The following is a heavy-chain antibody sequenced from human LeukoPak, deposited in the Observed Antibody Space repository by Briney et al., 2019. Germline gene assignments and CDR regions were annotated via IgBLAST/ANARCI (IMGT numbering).Heavy chain of an antibody. CDR1: GVTFSDYA. J-gene: IGHJ4*02. Sequence: GGSLRLSCAASGVTFSDYAMSWVRQAPGKGLEWVSTISGSGGSTYYADSVKGRFTISRDSSKNTLYLQMNNLRPEDTAVYYCAKLHNLNCDYWGLGTLVTVSS. V-gene: IGHV3-23*01. CDR2: ISGSGGST. D-gene: IGHD1-14*01. CDR3: AKLHNLNCDY.